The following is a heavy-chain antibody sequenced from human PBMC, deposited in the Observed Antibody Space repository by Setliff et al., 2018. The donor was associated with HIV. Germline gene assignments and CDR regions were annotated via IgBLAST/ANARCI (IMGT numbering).Heavy chain of an antibody. D-gene: IGHD3-3*01. V-gene: IGHV3-21*01. Sequence: GGSLRLSCAASGFTFSSYSMNWVRQAPGKGLEWVSSISSSSSYIYYADSVKGRFTISRDNAKNSLYLQMNSLRAEDTAVYYCARDGPEQFLEWLPDNYYYYYGMDVWGQGTTVTVS. CDR3: ARDGPEQFLEWLPDNYYYYYGMDV. CDR1: GFTFSSYS. CDR2: ISSSSSYI. J-gene: IGHJ6*02.